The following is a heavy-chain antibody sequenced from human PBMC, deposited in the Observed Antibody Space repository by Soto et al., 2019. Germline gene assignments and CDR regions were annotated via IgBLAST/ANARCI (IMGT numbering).Heavy chain of an antibody. CDR3: GGFQPDYNYPFDY. CDR2: INHSGST. J-gene: IGHJ4*02. V-gene: IGHV4-34*01. Sequence: SETLSLTCAVYGGSFSGYYWSWIRQPPGKGLEWIGEINHSGSTNYNPSLKSRVTISVDTSKNQFSLKLSSVTAADTAVYYCGGFQPDYNYPFDYWGQGTLVTVSS. D-gene: IGHD1-1*01. CDR1: GGSFSGYY.